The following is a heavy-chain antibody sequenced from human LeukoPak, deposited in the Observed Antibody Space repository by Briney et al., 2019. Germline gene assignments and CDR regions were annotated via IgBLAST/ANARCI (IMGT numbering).Heavy chain of an antibody. Sequence: SETLSLTCTVSGGSISGYYWSWIRQAPGKGLEWIGHIYYSGSTNYNPSLKSRVTISVDTSKNQFSLKMTSVTAADTAVYYCVRHPWRMGSRDYNFDDLGQGTLVTVSS. D-gene: IGHD3-16*01. CDR3: VRHPWRMGSRDYNFDD. V-gene: IGHV4-59*08. CDR1: GGSISGYY. CDR2: IYYSGST. J-gene: IGHJ4*02.